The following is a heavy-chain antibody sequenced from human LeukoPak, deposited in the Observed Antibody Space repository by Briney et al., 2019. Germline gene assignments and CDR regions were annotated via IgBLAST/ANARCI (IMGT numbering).Heavy chain of an antibody. CDR3: ARPLSGDSSSSPDY. J-gene: IGHJ4*02. CDR2: ISGTGSRT. CDR1: GFTFSTYA. D-gene: IGHD6-13*01. V-gene: IGHV3-23*01. Sequence: PGGSLRLSCAASGFTFSTYAMSWVRQAPGKGLECVSGISGTGSRTYYADSVKGRFTISRDNSKNTLYLQMNSLRAEDTAVYYCARPLSGDSSSSPDYWGQGTLVTVSS.